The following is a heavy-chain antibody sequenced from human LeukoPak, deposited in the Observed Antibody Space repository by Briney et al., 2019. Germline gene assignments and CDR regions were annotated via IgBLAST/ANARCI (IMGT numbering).Heavy chain of an antibody. CDR2: IKSRVNGETI. Sequence: GGSLRLSCAGSGFTFSNAWMSWVRQAPGKGLEWVCRIKSRVNGETIDYAAPVKDRFIISRDDSRNTVYLQMNSLKTEDTAVYYCTTIRSIASNGNWGQGTLVTVPS. J-gene: IGHJ4*02. CDR3: TTIRSIASNGN. V-gene: IGHV3-15*01. D-gene: IGHD6-6*01. CDR1: GFTFSNAW.